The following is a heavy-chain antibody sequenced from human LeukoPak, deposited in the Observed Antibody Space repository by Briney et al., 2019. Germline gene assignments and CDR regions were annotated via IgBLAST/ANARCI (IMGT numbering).Heavy chain of an antibody. V-gene: IGHV3-13*01. D-gene: IGHD3-10*02. CDR3: AELGITMIGGV. CDR1: GFTFSSYD. Sequence: GGSLRLSCAASGFTFSSYDMHWVRQATGKGLEWVSAIGTAGDTYYPGSVKGRFTISRDNSKNTLYLQMNSLRAEDTAVYYCAELGITMIGGVWGKGTTVTISS. CDR2: IGTAGDT. J-gene: IGHJ6*04.